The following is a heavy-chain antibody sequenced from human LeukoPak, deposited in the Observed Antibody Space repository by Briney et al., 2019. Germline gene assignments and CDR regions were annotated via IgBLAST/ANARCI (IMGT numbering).Heavy chain of an antibody. CDR3: TRLAPGSSRDY. CDR2: IKNDGGDT. CDR1: GFTFSHYW. D-gene: IGHD2-15*01. V-gene: IGHV3-7*01. J-gene: IGHJ4*02. Sequence: GGSLRFSCAASGFTFSHYWMSWVRQSPGKGLEWVATIKNDGGDTLFADSVMGRLTSSRDDAKNSLLLQFHSLRVDDTAVYYCTRLAPGSSRDYWGQGTLVTVSS.